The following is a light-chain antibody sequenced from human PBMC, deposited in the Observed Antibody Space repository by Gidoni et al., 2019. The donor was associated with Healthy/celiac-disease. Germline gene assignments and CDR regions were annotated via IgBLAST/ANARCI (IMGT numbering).Light chain of an antibody. CDR1: QSVSSY. CDR2: DAA. Sequence: DIVLTPSPAPLSLSPGERATLSCRASQSVSSYVAWYQQKPGQAPRLRIYDAANRATGSPARFSGSGSGTDFTLTISSREPEDFAVYYCQQRRNWPPGVTFGGXTKVEIK. V-gene: IGKV3-11*01. CDR3: QQRRNWPPGVT. J-gene: IGKJ4*01.